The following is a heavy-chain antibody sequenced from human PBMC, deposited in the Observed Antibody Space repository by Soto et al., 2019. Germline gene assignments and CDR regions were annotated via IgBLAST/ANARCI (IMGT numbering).Heavy chain of an antibody. J-gene: IGHJ6*02. CDR1: GGTFSSYA. CDR3: ATSAGYCSGGSCYYYGMDV. V-gene: IGHV1-69*01. D-gene: IGHD2-15*01. Sequence: QVQLVQSGAEVKKPGCSVKVSCKASGGTFSSYAISWVRQAPGQGLQWMGGIIPIFGTANYAQTFQGRVTITADESTSTAYMELSSLRSEDTAVYYCATSAGYCSGGSCYYYGMDVWGQGTTVTVSS. CDR2: IIPIFGTA.